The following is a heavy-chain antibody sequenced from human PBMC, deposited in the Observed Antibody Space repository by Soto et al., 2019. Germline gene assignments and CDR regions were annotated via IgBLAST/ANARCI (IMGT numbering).Heavy chain of an antibody. J-gene: IGHJ6*02. CDR3: ASLQQLDDYYYYGMDV. V-gene: IGHV1-2*02. CDR1: GYTFTGYY. CDR2: IKPNSGGT. D-gene: IGHD6-13*01. Sequence: QVQLVQSGAAVKKPGASVKVSCKASGYTFTGYYMHWVRQAPGKGLEWMGWIKPNSGGTNYAQKFHGRVTMTRDTSISTAYVELSRLRSDDTAVYYCASLQQLDDYYYYGMDVWGQGTTVTVSS.